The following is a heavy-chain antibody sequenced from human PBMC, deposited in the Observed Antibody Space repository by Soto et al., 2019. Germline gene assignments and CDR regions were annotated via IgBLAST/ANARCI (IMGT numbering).Heavy chain of an antibody. CDR3: ARHILRFLEWLPQPYYYGMDV. Sequence: QVQLVQSGAEVKKPGASVKVSCKASGYTFTSYDITWVRQATGQGLEWMGWMNPNSGNTGYAQKFQGRVTMTRNTSISTAYLELSSLSSDDTAVYYCARHILRFLEWLPQPYYYGMDVWGQGTKVTVSS. CDR1: GYTFTSYD. J-gene: IGHJ6*02. V-gene: IGHV1-8*01. D-gene: IGHD3-3*01. CDR2: MNPNSGNT.